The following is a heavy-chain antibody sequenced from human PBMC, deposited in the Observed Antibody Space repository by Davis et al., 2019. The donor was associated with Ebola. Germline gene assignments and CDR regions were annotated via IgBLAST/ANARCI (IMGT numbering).Heavy chain of an antibody. J-gene: IGHJ6*02. CDR2: ISGRGDYT. V-gene: IGHV3-23*01. CDR3: AKDPTDYYYYYGMDV. Sequence: GESLKISCAASGFSVSSTYVSWVRQAPGKGLEWVSAISGRGDYTYHADSVKGRFTISRDNSMNTLYLQLSSLRVEDTAIYYCAKDPTDYYYYYGMDVWGQGTTVTVSS. CDR1: GFSVSSTY.